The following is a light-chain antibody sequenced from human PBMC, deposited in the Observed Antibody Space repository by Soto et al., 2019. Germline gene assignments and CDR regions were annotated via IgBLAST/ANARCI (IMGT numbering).Light chain of an antibody. J-gene: IGKJ1*01. CDR3: QHYDHYSWT. CDR2: KAS. V-gene: IGKV1-5*03. CDR1: QHIRDL. Sequence: IQMTQSPSMVSASVGDKVIITCRASQHIRDLLAWYQQRPGKAPELLIYKASHLQTGVPSRFRGTGFGTEFTLTFTSLQPDDLATYYCQHYDHYSWTFGQGTKVEV.